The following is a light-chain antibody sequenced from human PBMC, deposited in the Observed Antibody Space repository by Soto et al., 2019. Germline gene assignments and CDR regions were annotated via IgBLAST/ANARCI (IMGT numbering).Light chain of an antibody. V-gene: IGLV1-40*01. Sequence: SVLTQPPSVSGAPGQRVTISCTGSSSNIGAGYDVHWYQQLPGTAPKLLIYGNSNRPSGVPDRFSGSKSGTSASLAITGLQAEDEADYYCQSYDSSLSGSYVFGTGTKAPS. CDR1: SSNIGAGYD. CDR2: GNS. J-gene: IGLJ1*01. CDR3: QSYDSSLSGSYV.